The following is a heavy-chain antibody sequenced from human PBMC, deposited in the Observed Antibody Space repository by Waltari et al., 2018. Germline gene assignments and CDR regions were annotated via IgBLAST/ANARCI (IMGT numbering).Heavy chain of an antibody. CDR2: ISAYNGNT. Sequence: QVQLVQSGAELKKPGASVKVSCKASGYTFSSYGISWVRQAPGQGLEWMEWISAYNGNTNSAQKLQGRVTMTTDTSTNTAYMELRSLRSDDTAVYYCARDNYYDSGGYYFGYWGQGTLVTVSS. V-gene: IGHV1-18*01. CDR1: GYTFSSYG. CDR3: ARDNYYDSGGYYFGY. D-gene: IGHD3-22*01. J-gene: IGHJ4*02.